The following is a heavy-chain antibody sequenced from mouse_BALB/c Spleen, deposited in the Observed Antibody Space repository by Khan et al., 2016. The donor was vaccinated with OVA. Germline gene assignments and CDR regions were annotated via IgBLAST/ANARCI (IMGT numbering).Heavy chain of an antibody. CDR1: GYSFTGYF. J-gene: IGHJ2*01. CDR2: INPHNGET. CDR3: ARKNGSDFDY. Sequence: EVQLVESGPELVKPGASVKISCKASGYSFTGYFMNWVMQSHGKSLEWIGRINPHNGETFYNQKFKGKATLTVDESSSTVHMELRSLASEDSAVYYCARKNGSDFDYWGQGTTLTVSS. V-gene: IGHV1-20*02. D-gene: IGHD1-1*01.